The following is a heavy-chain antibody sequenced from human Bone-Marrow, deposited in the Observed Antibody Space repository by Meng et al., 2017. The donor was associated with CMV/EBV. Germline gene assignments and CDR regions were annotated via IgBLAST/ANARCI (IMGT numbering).Heavy chain of an antibody. Sequence: GESLKISCAASAFSVGSNYMNWVRQAPGKGLEWVAVIYSGGSIYYADFVEGRFTISRDNSKKTLYLQMNSLRVEDTAIYYCAKDEDSNYLAAALDYWGQGTLVTVSS. V-gene: IGHV3-53*01. CDR3: AKDEDSNYLAAALDY. CDR1: AFSVGSNY. J-gene: IGHJ4*02. D-gene: IGHD4-11*01. CDR2: IYSGGSI.